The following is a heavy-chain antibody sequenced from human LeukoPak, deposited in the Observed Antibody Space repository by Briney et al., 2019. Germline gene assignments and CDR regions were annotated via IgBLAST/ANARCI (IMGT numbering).Heavy chain of an antibody. D-gene: IGHD2-15*01. CDR3: AREDSDFDY. J-gene: IGHJ4*02. CDR1: GFTFSNNW. CDR2: ISSSSSTI. Sequence: GGTLRLSCAASGFTFSNNWMTWVRQAPGKGLEWVSYISSSSSTIYYADSVKGRFTISRDNAKNSLYLQMNSLRAEDTAVYYCAREDSDFDYWGQGILVTVSS. V-gene: IGHV3-48*01.